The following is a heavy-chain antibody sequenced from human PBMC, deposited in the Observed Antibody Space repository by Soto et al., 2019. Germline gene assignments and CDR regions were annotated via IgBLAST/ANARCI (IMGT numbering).Heavy chain of an antibody. CDR1: GGSINTGGYY. V-gene: IGHV4-31*03. D-gene: IGHD3-16*01. CDR2: IYYSGST. Sequence: TLSLTCTVSGGSINTGGYYWSWIRQHPGKGLEWIGYIYYSGSTYYNPSLKRRVIISVDMSKNQFSLKLSSVTAADTAVYYCASGGSEYYFESWGQGTLVTVSS. J-gene: IGHJ4*02. CDR3: ASGGSEYYFES.